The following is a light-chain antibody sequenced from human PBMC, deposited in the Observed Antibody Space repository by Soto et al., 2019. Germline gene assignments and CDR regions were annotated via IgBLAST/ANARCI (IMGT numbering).Light chain of an antibody. CDR3: QQRSNWPPT. V-gene: IGKV3-11*01. Sequence: EIVLTQSPATLSLSPGERATLSCRTSQSVYIFLAWYQQRPGQAPRLLISDASKRATGIPARFSGSGSETDFTLTISSLEPEDFAVYYCQQRSNWPPTFGQGTKLEIK. J-gene: IGKJ2*01. CDR2: DAS. CDR1: QSVYIF.